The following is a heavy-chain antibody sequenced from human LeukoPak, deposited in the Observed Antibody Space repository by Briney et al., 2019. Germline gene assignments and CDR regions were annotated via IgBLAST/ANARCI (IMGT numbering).Heavy chain of an antibody. Sequence: SETLSLTCTVSGGSIGSSGYYWGWIRQPPGKGLEWIGSITNSGSTYYNPSLTSRVTISVDTSRKQFSLRLSSVTAADTAVFSCATTTHSGSHDYWGQEILVTVSS. CDR1: GGSIGSSGYY. V-gene: IGHV4-39*01. CDR3: ATTTHSGSHDY. CDR2: ITNSGST. D-gene: IGHD1-26*01. J-gene: IGHJ4*02.